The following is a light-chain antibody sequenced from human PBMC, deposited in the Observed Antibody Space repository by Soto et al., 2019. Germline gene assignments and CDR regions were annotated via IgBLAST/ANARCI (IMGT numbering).Light chain of an antibody. CDR2: GAS. V-gene: IGKV3-20*01. CDR1: QSVSSSY. CDR3: QQYGSSLYT. Sequence: EIVLTQSPGTLSLSPGERATLSCRASQSVSSSYLAWYQHKPGQAPRLLIYGASSRATGIPDRFSGSGSGTDFTLTISRLEPNDLAVYYCQQYGSSLYTFGQGTKLEIK. J-gene: IGKJ2*01.